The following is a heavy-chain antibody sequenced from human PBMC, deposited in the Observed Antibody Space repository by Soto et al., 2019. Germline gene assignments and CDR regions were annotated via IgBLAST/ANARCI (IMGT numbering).Heavy chain of an antibody. V-gene: IGHV4-30-2*01. J-gene: IGHJ6*02. CDR3: ASLDGEGGMDV. D-gene: IGHD4-17*01. Sequence: PSETLSLTCAVSGGSISSGGYSWSWIRQPPGKGLEWIGYIYHSGSTYYNPSLKSRVTISVDRSKNQFSLKLSSVTAADTAVYYCASLDGEGGMDVWGQGTTVTVSS. CDR1: GGSISSGGYS. CDR2: IYHSGST.